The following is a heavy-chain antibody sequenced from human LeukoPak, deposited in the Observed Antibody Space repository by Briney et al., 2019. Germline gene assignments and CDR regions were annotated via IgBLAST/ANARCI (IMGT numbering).Heavy chain of an antibody. CDR1: GFTFRSYR. CDR3: AKGGSSGYYYYFDY. Sequence: GGSLRLSCAASGFTFRSYRMHWVRQAPGKGLVWVSGINSDGSSTSYADSVKGRFTISRDNSKNTLYLQMNSLRAEDTAVYYCAKGGSSGYYYYFDYWGQGTLVTVSS. V-gene: IGHV3-74*01. CDR2: INSDGSST. J-gene: IGHJ4*02. D-gene: IGHD3-22*01.